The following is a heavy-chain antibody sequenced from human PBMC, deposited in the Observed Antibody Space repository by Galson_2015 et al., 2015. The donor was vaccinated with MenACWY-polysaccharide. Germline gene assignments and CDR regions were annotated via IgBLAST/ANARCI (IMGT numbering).Heavy chain of an antibody. Sequence: SVKVSCKASGYTFIGYYMHWVRQAPGQGLEWMGWINPNSGDTDYAQEFQGRVTMSRDTSISTAYMELSRLRSDDTAVYYCASSIAVTGSAFDNWGRGTLVTVSS. V-gene: IGHV1-2*02. J-gene: IGHJ4*02. CDR2: INPNSGDT. CDR1: GYTFIGYY. CDR3: ASSIAVTGSAFDN. D-gene: IGHD6-13*01.